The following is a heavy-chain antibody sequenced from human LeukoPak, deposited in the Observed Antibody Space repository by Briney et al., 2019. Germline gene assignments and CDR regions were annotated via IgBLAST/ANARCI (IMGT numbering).Heavy chain of an antibody. CDR1: GGSFSGYY. CDR3: ARPRRGGYSGYVWYFDY. D-gene: IGHD5-12*01. Sequence: PSETLSLTCAVYGGSFSGYYWSWIRQPPGKGLEWLGEINHSGSTNYNPSLKSRVTISVDTSKNQFSLKLSSVTAADTAVYYCARPRRGGYSGYVWYFDYWGQGTLVTVSS. V-gene: IGHV4-34*01. CDR2: INHSGST. J-gene: IGHJ4*02.